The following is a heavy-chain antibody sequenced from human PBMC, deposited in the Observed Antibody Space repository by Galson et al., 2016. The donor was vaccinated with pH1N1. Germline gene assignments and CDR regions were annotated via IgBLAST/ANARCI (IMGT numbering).Heavy chain of an antibody. CDR1: GFSLSGGGMS. J-gene: IGHJ3*02. D-gene: IGHD6-19*01. CDR3: ARTQMRGGWAFDI. CDR2: INWDDDN. V-gene: IGHV2-70*17. Sequence: PALVKPTQTLTLTCTFSGFSLSGGGMSVSWIRQPPGQALEWLARINWDDDNFHSPPLQTRLTISKDTSKNQVVLTMTNMQPVDTATYYCARTQMRGGWAFDIWGQGTIITVSS.